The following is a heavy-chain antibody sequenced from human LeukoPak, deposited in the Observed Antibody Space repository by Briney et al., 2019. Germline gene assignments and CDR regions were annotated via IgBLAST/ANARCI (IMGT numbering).Heavy chain of an antibody. J-gene: IGHJ5*02. D-gene: IGHD3-10*01. CDR1: GYSFTSYW. Sequence: GESLKISCKGSGYSFTSYWIGWVRQMPGKGLEWMGIIYPGDSDTRYSPSLQGQVTISADKSISTAYLQWSSLKASDTAMYYCAARYYGSGSQNWFDPWGQGTLVTVSS. V-gene: IGHV5-51*01. CDR3: AARYYGSGSQNWFDP. CDR2: IYPGDSDT.